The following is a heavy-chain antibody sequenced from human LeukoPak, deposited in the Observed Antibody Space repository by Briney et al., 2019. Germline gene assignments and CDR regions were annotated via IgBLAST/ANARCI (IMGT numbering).Heavy chain of an antibody. Sequence: PGGSLRLSCAASGFTFSNAWMSWVRQAPGKGLEWVGRIKSKTDGGTTDYAAPVKGRFTISRDDSKNTLYLQMNSLKTEDTAVYYCTTWDCSGTSCENFDYWGQGTLVTVSS. CDR3: TTWDCSGTSCENFDY. CDR1: GFTFSNAW. D-gene: IGHD2-2*01. J-gene: IGHJ4*02. CDR2: IKSKTDGGTT. V-gene: IGHV3-15*01.